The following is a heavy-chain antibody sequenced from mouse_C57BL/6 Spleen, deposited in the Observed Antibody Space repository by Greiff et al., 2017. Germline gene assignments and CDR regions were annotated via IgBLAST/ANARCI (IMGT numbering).Heavy chain of an antibody. CDR2: ISDGGSYT. CDR1: GFTFSSYA. D-gene: IGHD4-1*01. CDR3: ARDSDWDSFDY. Sequence: EVKLQESGGGLVKPGGSLKLSCAASGFTFSSYAMSWVRQTPEKRLEWVATISDGGSYTYYPDNVKGRFTISRDNAKNNLYLQMSHLKSEDTAMYYCARDSDWDSFDYWGQGTTLTVSS. V-gene: IGHV5-4*01. J-gene: IGHJ2*01.